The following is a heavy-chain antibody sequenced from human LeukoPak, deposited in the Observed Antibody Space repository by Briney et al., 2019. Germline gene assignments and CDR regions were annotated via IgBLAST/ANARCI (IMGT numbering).Heavy chain of an antibody. Sequence: PGRSLRLSSAASGFSFSSYAMSWVRQAPGKGLEWVSAISGSGGSTYYADSVKGRLTISRDKSNNTLYLQLSSLRAEDTAVYYCAAQRWGSYASSTSYPLDVWWDEGTVAAVSS. D-gene: IGHD2-2*01. J-gene: IGHJ4*02. CDR2: ISGSGGST. V-gene: IGHV3-23*01. CDR3: AAQRWGSYASSTSYPLDVW. CDR1: GFSFSSYA.